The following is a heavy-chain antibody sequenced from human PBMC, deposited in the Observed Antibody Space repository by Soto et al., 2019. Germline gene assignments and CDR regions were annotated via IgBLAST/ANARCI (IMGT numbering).Heavy chain of an antibody. CDR1: GFSFTAYY. V-gene: IGHV1-3*01. Sequence: ASVKVSSKASGFSFTAYYIHWVRQAPGQRREWMGWINAGNGNTKYSQKFQRRVTITRDTSASTAYMELSSLRSEETAVYYCERVLGNPGTSWGQGTLVTVSS. D-gene: IGHD3-10*01. CDR3: ERVLGNPGTS. CDR2: INAGNGNT. J-gene: IGHJ5*02.